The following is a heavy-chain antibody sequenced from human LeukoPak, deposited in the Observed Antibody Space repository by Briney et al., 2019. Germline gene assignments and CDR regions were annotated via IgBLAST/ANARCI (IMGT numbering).Heavy chain of an antibody. D-gene: IGHD2-15*01. CDR3: AKGATGLRIVGDD. CDR2: ITGSGNDA. V-gene: IGHV3-23*01. J-gene: IGHJ4*02. Sequence: GGSLRLSCAASGFTFSNYAMTWVRQAPAKGLEWVSTITGSGNDAYYADSVKGRFTISRDNSKNMLYLQMDSLRAEDTAVYYCAKGATGLRIVGDDWGQGTLVTVSS. CDR1: GFTFSNYA.